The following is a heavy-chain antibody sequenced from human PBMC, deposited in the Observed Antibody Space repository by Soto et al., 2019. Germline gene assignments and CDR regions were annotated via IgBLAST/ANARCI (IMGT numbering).Heavy chain of an antibody. CDR3: ARLGSGFAAFDI. J-gene: IGHJ3*02. Sequence: PGGSLRLSCAAPGFTFSSYVMNWVRQAPGKGLEWVSGISGSGGNTYYADSVKGRFTVSSDNSKNTLYLQMNSLRAEDTAVYYCARLGSGFAAFDIWGQGTMVTVSS. V-gene: IGHV3-23*01. D-gene: IGHD5-18*01. CDR2: ISGSGGNT. CDR1: GFTFSSYV.